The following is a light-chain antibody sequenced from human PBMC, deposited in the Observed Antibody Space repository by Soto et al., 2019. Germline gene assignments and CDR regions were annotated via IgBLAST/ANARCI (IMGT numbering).Light chain of an antibody. Sequence: QSVLTQPASVPGSPGQSITISCTGTSSDVGGYNYVSWYQQHPGKVPRLMIYEVSNRPSGLSNRFSGSKSGNTASLTISGLQAEDEADYYCSSYTSSNTWVFGGGTKVTVL. CDR2: EVS. J-gene: IGLJ3*02. V-gene: IGLV2-14*01. CDR3: SSYTSSNTWV. CDR1: SSDVGGYNY.